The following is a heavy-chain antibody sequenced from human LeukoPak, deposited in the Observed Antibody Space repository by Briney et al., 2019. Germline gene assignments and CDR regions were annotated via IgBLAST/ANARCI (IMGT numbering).Heavy chain of an antibody. Sequence: GRSLRLSCAASRFTFSSYNMNWVRQAPGKGLEWVSSISSSGSYTYYADSVKGRFTISRDNAKNSLFLQMNSLRAEDTAVYYCARRGYSGYDPDGFYYYYGMDVWGQGTTVTVSS. CDR2: ISSSGSYT. J-gene: IGHJ6*02. CDR3: ARRGYSGYDPDGFYYYYGMDV. CDR1: RFTFSSYN. D-gene: IGHD5-12*01. V-gene: IGHV3-21*01.